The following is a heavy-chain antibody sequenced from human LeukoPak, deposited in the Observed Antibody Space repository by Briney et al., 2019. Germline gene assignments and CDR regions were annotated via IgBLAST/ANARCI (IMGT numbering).Heavy chain of an antibody. J-gene: IGHJ6*03. V-gene: IGHV3-21*01. CDR1: GFTFSSYS. CDR2: ISSSSSYI. Sequence: GGSLRLSCAASGFTFSSYSMNLVRQAPGKGLGLVSSISSSSSYIYYADSVKGRFTISRDNAKNSLYLQMNSLRAEDTAVYYCARASTSFARDYYYYMDVWGKGTTVTVSS. D-gene: IGHD2-2*01. CDR3: ARASTSFARDYYYYMDV.